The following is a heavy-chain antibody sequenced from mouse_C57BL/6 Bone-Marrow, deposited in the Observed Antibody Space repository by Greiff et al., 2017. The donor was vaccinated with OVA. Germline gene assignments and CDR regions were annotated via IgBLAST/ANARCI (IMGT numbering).Heavy chain of an antibody. CDR2: INPSTGGT. CDR3: ARRYYGTIDY. V-gene: IGHV1-42*01. Sequence: VQLKESGPELVKPGASVKISCKASGYSFTGYYMNWVKQSPEKSLEWIGEINPSTGGTTYNQKFKAKATLTVDKSSSTAYMQLKSLTSEDSAVYYCARRYYGTIDYWGRGTAITVSS. D-gene: IGHD1-1*01. CDR1: GYSFTGYY. J-gene: IGHJ2*01.